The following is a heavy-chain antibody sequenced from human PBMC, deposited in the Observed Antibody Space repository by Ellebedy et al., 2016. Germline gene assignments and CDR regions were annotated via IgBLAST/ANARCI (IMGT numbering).Heavy chain of an antibody. CDR1: GGSFSGYY. CDR3: ARLLAVVPAAIGWFNP. CDR2: INHSGST. D-gene: IGHD2-2*02. Sequence: SETLSLXCAVYGGSFSGYYWSWIRQPPGKGLEWIGEINHSGSTNYNPSLKSRVTISVDTSKNQFSLKLSPVTAADTAVYYCARLLAVVPAAIGWFNPWGQGTLVTVSS. V-gene: IGHV4-34*01. J-gene: IGHJ5*02.